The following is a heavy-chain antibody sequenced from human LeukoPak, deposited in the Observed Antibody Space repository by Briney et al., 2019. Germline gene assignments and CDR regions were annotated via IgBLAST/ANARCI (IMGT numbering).Heavy chain of an antibody. Sequence: SETLSLTRTVSGGSISSYYWSWIRQPPGKGLEWIGYIYYSGSTNYNPSLKSRVTISVDTSKNQFSLKLSSVTAADTAVYYCARDDYGDHTHDYWGQGTLVTVSS. CDR2: IYYSGST. CDR3: ARDDYGDHTHDY. J-gene: IGHJ4*02. CDR1: GGSISSYY. D-gene: IGHD4-17*01. V-gene: IGHV4-59*01.